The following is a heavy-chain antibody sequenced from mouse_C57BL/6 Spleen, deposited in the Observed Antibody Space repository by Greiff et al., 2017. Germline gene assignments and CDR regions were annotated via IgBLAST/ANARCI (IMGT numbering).Heavy chain of an antibody. CDR2: ISSGGSYT. J-gene: IGHJ2*01. CDR1: GFTFSSYG. CDR3: ARGGGSSPFDY. Sequence: EVHLVESGGDLVKPGGSLKLSCAASGFTFSSYGMSWVRQTPDKRLEWVATISSGGSYTYYPDSVKGRFTISRDNAKNTLYLQMSSLKSEDTAMYYCARGGGSSPFDYWGQGTTLTVSS. D-gene: IGHD1-1*01. V-gene: IGHV5-6*01.